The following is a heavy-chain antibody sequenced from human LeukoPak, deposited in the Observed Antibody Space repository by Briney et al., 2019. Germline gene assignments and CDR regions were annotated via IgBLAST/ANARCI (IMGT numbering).Heavy chain of an antibody. D-gene: IGHD3-22*01. Sequence: GESLKISCKGSGYNVANTWIGWVRPMAGKGLEWMGIIYPYDSDTRYSPSFQGQVTFSADKSISTAYLQWSSLKASDTAMYYCARGFYYEDYWGQGTLVTVSS. J-gene: IGHJ4*02. CDR2: IYPYDSDT. CDR1: GYNVANTW. CDR3: ARGFYYEDY. V-gene: IGHV5-51*01.